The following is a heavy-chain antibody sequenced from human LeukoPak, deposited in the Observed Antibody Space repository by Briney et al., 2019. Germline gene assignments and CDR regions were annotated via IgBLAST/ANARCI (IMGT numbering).Heavy chain of an antibody. Sequence: ASVNVSFTASGYTFTSYGISWVRQAPGQGLEWMGWISAYNGNTNYAQKLQGRVTMTTDTSTSTAYMELRSLRSDDTAVYYCASGVRPTADYYYGMDVWGQGTTVTVSS. J-gene: IGHJ6*02. D-gene: IGHD3-10*01. CDR1: GYTFTSYG. CDR2: ISAYNGNT. V-gene: IGHV1-18*01. CDR3: ASGVRPTADYYYGMDV.